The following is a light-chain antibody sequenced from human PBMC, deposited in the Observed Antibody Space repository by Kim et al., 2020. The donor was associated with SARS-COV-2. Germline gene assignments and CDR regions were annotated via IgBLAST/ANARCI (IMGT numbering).Light chain of an antibody. V-gene: IGLV2-23*02. Sequence: QPTPISPSGTRLEVGTYNLVPWYQQYPGNGPKLIIFEVTRRPSEVSNRFSGSKSGNTASLTISGLQAEDEADYYCCSYAGSNTFWVFGGGTQLTVL. CDR2: EVT. CDR3: CSYAGSNTFWV. J-gene: IGLJ3*02. CDR1: RLEVGTYNL.